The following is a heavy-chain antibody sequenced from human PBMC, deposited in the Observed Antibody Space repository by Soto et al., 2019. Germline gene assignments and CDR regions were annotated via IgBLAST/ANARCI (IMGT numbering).Heavy chain of an antibody. V-gene: IGHV3-11*06. CDR3: ARDLRFSSTNYFDF. J-gene: IGHJ4*02. CDR2: IDGSSDYT. D-gene: IGHD2-8*01. Sequence: GGSLRLSCTASGFLFTDYYMSWIRQPPGKGLEWLAYIDGSSDYTNSADSVKGRFTISRDNAKNSVFLQMNNLRADDTAVYYCARDLRFSSTNYFDFWGRGTLVTVS. CDR1: GFLFTDYY.